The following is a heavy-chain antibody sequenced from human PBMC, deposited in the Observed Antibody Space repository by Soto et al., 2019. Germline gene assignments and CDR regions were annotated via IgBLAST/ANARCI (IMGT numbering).Heavy chain of an antibody. CDR2: MNPSNGNA. V-gene: IGHV1-8*01. CDR1: GDTFIQYD. D-gene: IGHD6-25*01. CDR3: ARRKERSGPNYFDV. J-gene: IGHJ4*02. Sequence: ASVKVSCKASGDTFIQYDINWVRQATGPGLEWMGWMNPSNGNAGYAQNFRGRVTMTSNTSITTAYMELSGLRYEDTAVYYCARRKERSGPNYFDVWGQGTLVTVSS.